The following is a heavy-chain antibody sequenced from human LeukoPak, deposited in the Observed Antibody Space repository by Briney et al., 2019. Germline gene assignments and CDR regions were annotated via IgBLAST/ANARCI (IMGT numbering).Heavy chain of an antibody. CDR2: ITGGGDAT. CDR3: ARYGNSYYYGPGGMDV. D-gene: IGHD3-10*01. CDR1: GFTFSSCA. Sequence: PGGSLRLSCAASGFTFSSCAMGWVRQPPGKGLEWVSGITGGGDATYYTASVKGRFTITRDNSKNTLYLQMNSLRAEDTAVYYCARYGNSYYYGPGGMDVWGQGTTVTVSS. J-gene: IGHJ6*02. V-gene: IGHV3-23*01.